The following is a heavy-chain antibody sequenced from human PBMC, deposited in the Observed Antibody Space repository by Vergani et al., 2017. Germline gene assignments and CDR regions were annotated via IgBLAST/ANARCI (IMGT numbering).Heavy chain of an antibody. CDR2: IYYSGST. Sequence: QVQLRESGPGLVKPSETLSLTCTVSGGSISSYYWSWIRQPPGKGLEWIGYIYYSGSTNYNPSLKSRVTISVDTSKNQFSLKLSSVTAADTAVYYCARVYYDFWSAPRGYYYYMDVWGKGTTVTVSS. V-gene: IGHV4-59*01. CDR3: ARVYYDFWSAPRGYYYYMDV. CDR1: GGSISSYY. J-gene: IGHJ6*03. D-gene: IGHD3-3*01.